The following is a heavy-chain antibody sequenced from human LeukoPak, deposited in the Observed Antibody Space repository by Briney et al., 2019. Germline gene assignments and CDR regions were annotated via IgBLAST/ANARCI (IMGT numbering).Heavy chain of an antibody. CDR1: GGTFSSYA. CDR3: AKTAAAGSLVDV. Sequence: GALVKVSCKASGGTFSSYAISWVRQAPGQGLEWMGRIIPILGIANYAQKFQGRVTITADKSTSTAYMELSSLRSEDTAVYYCAKTAAAGSLVDVWGQGTTVTVSS. CDR2: IIPILGIA. D-gene: IGHD6-13*01. V-gene: IGHV1-69*04. J-gene: IGHJ6*02.